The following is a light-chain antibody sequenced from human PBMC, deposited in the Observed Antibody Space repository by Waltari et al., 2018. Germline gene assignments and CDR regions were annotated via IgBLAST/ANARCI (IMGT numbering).Light chain of an antibody. Sequence: QSVLTQPPSVSAAPGQKVTISCSGSSSNIGNNSVSWFQQLPGTAPKLLIYENNKRPSGTPDRFSGSKSGTSGTLDITGLQTGDEADYYCITKDTSLNAIVFGGGTKLTVL. CDR2: ENN. V-gene: IGLV1-51*02. CDR1: SSNIGNNS. J-gene: IGLJ2*01. CDR3: ITKDTSLNAIV.